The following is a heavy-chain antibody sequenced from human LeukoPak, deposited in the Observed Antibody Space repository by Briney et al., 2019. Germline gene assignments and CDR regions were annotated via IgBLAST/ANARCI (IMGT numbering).Heavy chain of an antibody. V-gene: IGHV1-46*01. CDR1: GGTFSSYA. CDR2: INPSGGST. D-gene: IGHD4-17*01. J-gene: IGHJ4*02. Sequence: GASVKVSCKASGGTFSSYAISWVRQAPGQGLEWMGIINPSGGSTSYAQKFQGRVTMTRDMSTSTVYMELSSLRSEDTAVYYCARAASYGDYLNYFDYWGQGTLVTVSS. CDR3: ARAASYGDYLNYFDY.